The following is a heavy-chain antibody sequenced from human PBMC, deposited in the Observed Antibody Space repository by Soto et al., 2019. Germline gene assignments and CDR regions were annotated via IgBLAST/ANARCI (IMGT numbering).Heavy chain of an antibody. D-gene: IGHD3-3*01. CDR1: GFTFSSYG. V-gene: IGHV3-30*18. J-gene: IGHJ6*03. Sequence: GGSLRLSCAASGFTFSSYGMHWVRQAPGKGLEWVAVISYDGSNKYYADSVKGRFTISRDNSKNTLYLQMNSLRAEDTAVYYCAKDRYDFWSGEGSYYYYYMDVWGKGTTVTGSS. CDR3: AKDRYDFWSGEGSYYYYYMDV. CDR2: ISYDGSNK.